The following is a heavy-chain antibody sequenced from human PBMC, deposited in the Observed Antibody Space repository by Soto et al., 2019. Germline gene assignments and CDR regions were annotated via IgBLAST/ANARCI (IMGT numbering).Heavy chain of an antibody. CDR3: ARLLWFGELTYYYGMDV. Sequence: SETLSLTCTVSGGSISSYYWSWIRQPPGTGLEWIGYIYYSGSTNYNPSLKSRVTISVDTSKNQFSLKLSSVTAADTAVYYCARLLWFGELTYYYGMDVWGQGTTVTVSS. CDR2: IYYSGST. CDR1: GGSISSYY. J-gene: IGHJ6*02. D-gene: IGHD3-10*01. V-gene: IGHV4-59*01.